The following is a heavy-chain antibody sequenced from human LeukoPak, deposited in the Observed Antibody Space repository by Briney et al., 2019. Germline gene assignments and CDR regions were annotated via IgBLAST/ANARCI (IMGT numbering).Heavy chain of an antibody. D-gene: IGHD6-13*01. CDR2: INPNSGGT. CDR3: ARRAGAAAGYYYYYGMDV. V-gene: IGHV1-2*02. CDR1: GYTFTGYY. J-gene: IGHJ6*02. Sequence: ASVKVSCKASGYTFTGYYMHWVRQAPGQGLEWMGWINPNSGGTNYAQKLQGRVTMTTDTSTSTAYMELRSLRSDDTAVYYCARRAGAAAGYYYYYGMDVWGQGTTVTVSS.